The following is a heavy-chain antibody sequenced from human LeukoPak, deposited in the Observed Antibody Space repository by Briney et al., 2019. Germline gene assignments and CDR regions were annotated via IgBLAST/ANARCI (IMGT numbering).Heavy chain of an antibody. Sequence: GGSLRLSCVASEVTFTAYHMGWIRQAPGKGLEWFAYISASGNTKLYADSVKGRFTVSRDNAKNSLFLQISSLRADEDTAVYYCATYDTSGRGSWYFDLWGRGTLVTVSS. J-gene: IGHJ2*01. CDR2: ISASGNTK. CDR3: ATYDTSGRGSWYFDL. CDR1: EVTFTAYH. V-gene: IGHV3-11*01. D-gene: IGHD3-22*01.